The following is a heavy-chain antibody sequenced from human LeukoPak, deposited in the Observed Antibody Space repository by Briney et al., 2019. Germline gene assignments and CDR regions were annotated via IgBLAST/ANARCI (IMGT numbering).Heavy chain of an antibody. V-gene: IGHV3-7*01. J-gene: IGHJ3*02. CDR2: IKQDGSEK. CDR1: GFTFSSYW. D-gene: IGHD1-26*01. CDR3: ARDQSDSGSYSDAFDI. Sequence: SGGSLRLSCAASGFTFSSYWMSWVRQAPGKGLEWVANIKQDGSEKYYVDSMKGRFTISRDNAKNSLYLQMNSLRAEDTAVYYCARDQSDSGSYSDAFDIWGQGTMVTVSS.